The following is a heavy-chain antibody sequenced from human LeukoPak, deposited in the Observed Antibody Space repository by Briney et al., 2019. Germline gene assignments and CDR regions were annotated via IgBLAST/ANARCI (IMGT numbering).Heavy chain of an antibody. J-gene: IGHJ3*02. V-gene: IGHV4-30-2*01. CDR3: AADSSSWYERAFDI. CDR1: GGSISSGGYS. Sequence: SQTLSLTCAVSGGSISSGGYSWSWIRQPPGKGLEWIGYIYHSGSTYYNPSLKSRVTISVDRSKNQFSLKLSSVTAADTAVYYCAADSSSWYERAFDIWGQGTMVTVSS. CDR2: IYHSGST. D-gene: IGHD6-13*01.